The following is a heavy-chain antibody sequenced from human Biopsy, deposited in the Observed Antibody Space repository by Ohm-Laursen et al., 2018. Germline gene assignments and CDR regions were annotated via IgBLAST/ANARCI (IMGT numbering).Heavy chain of an antibody. J-gene: IGHJ6*02. Sequence: ASVKVSCKASGYAFIGSYIHWVRQAPGQGLEWMGWINTYNANTDYAQKVQGRVTMTTDTSTSTAYMELRSLRSDDTAVYYCAGDYQPKIMTIHYYYYGMDVWGLGTTVTVSS. V-gene: IGHV1-18*04. D-gene: IGHD2-2*01. CDR1: GYAFIGSY. CDR2: INTYNANT. CDR3: AGDYQPKIMTIHYYYYGMDV.